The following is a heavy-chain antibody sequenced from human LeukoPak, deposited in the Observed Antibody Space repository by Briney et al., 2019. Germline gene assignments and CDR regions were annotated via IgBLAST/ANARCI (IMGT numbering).Heavy chain of an antibody. J-gene: IGHJ4*02. CDR2: IYSGGTT. V-gene: IGHV3-53*04. CDR1: GFTVSTNC. D-gene: IGHD5-24*01. Sequence: GGSLRLSCAASGFTVSTNCMTWVRQAPGKGLEWVSTIYSGGTTYYADSVMGRFTISRHNSRNTLYLQMNSLRAEDTAVYYCARVDTIMAYYFDLWGQGTLVTVSS. CDR3: ARVDTIMAYYFDL.